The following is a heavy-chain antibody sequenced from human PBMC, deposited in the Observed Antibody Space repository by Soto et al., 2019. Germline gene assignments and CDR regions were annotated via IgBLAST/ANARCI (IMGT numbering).Heavy chain of an antibody. D-gene: IGHD6-13*01. CDR2: IYYSGST. CDR3: ARGFIAAARGAWFDP. Sequence: QVQLQESGPGLVKPSQTLSLTCTVSGGSISSGGYYWSWIRQHPGKGLEWIGYIYYSGSTYYNPSLNSRVTIXXDXSXXQFSLKLSSVTAADTAVYYCARGFIAAARGAWFDPWGQGTLVTVSS. CDR1: GGSISSGGYY. V-gene: IGHV4-31*03. J-gene: IGHJ5*02.